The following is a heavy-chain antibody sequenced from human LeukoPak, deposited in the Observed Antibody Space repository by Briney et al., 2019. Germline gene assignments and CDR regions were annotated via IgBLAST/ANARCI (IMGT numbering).Heavy chain of an antibody. D-gene: IGHD1-26*01. CDR2: IDKDGRKT. Sequence: GGSLRLSCAASGFTLDAFAMHWVRQAPGKGLEWVSLIDKDGRKTYYADSAKGRFTISRDNSKNSLYLQMNSLRTEDTALYYCATWAFYHSLDVWGRGATVIVSS. J-gene: IGHJ6*02. CDR1: GFTLDAFA. V-gene: IGHV3-43*02. CDR3: ATWAFYHSLDV.